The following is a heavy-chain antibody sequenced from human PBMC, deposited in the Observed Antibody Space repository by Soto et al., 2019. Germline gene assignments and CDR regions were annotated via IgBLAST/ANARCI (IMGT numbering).Heavy chain of an antibody. D-gene: IGHD6-19*01. Sequence: PGGSLRLSCAASGFTFSSYGMHWVRQAPGKGLEWVAVISYDGSNKYYADSVKGRFTISRDNSKNTLYLQMNSLRAEDTAVYYCAKSHRQWLVPNNWFDPWGQGTLVTVSS. J-gene: IGHJ5*02. CDR1: GFTFSSYG. V-gene: IGHV3-30*18. CDR2: ISYDGSNK. CDR3: AKSHRQWLVPNNWFDP.